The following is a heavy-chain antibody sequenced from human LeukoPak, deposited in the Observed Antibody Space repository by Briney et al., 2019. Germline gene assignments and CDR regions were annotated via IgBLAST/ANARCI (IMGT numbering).Heavy chain of an antibody. J-gene: IGHJ4*02. Sequence: GGSLRLSCAASGFTFSSYAMHWVRQAPGKGLEYVSAISSNGGSTYYANSVKGRFTISRDNSKNTLYLQMGSLRAEDMAVYYCARGGWAPRGSGSYHTRHFDYWGQGTLVTVSS. D-gene: IGHD1-26*01. CDR1: GFTFSSYA. V-gene: IGHV3-64*01. CDR3: ARGGWAPRGSGSYHTRHFDY. CDR2: ISSNGGST.